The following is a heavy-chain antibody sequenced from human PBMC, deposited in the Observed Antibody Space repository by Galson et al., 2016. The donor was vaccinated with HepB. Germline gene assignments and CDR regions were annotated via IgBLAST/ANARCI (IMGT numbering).Heavy chain of an antibody. CDR3: ARAPLEMATIQRGYFDY. CDR1: GFTFSDWD. D-gene: IGHD5-24*01. J-gene: IGHJ4*02. Sequence: SLRLSCAASGFTFSDWDFHWVRQAPGKGLEWVAVISFDGSNKYYADSVKGRFTISRDNSKNTLYLQMNSLRAEDTAVYYCARAPLEMATIQRGYFDYWGQGTLGTVPS. CDR2: ISFDGSNK. V-gene: IGHV3-30-3*01.